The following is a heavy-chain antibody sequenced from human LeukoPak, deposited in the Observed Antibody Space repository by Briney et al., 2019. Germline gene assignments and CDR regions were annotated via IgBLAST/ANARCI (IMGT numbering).Heavy chain of an antibody. CDR1: GFTFRNYW. CDR3: ASDTAVGY. J-gene: IGHJ4*02. Sequence: GGSLRLSCAVSGFTFRNYWMHWVRQAPGKGLMWVSRINTDGSTTYYADSVKGRFTISRDNAKNTVYLQMTSLRAEDTAVYFCASDTAVGYWGRGTQVTVSS. CDR2: INTDGSTT. V-gene: IGHV3-74*01. D-gene: IGHD1-26*01.